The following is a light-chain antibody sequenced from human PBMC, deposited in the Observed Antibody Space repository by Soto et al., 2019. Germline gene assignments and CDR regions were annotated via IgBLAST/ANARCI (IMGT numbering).Light chain of an antibody. J-gene: IGLJ1*01. CDR1: NIGSKS. CDR3: QVWDSSSDRV. Sequence: SYELTQPPSVSVAPGKTARITCGGNNIGSKSVHWYQQKPGQAHVLVIYYDSDRPSGIPERFSGSNSGNTATLTISRVEAGDEADYYCQVWDSSSDRVLGTGTKVTVL. V-gene: IGLV3-21*04. CDR2: YDS.